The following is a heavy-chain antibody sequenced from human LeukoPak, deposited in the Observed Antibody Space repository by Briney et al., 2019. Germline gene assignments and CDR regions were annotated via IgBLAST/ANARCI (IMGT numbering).Heavy chain of an antibody. V-gene: IGHV3-49*02. D-gene: IGHD3-10*01. Sequence: XXXLXXXXFIRSKAYGGTTEYAASVKGRFTISRDDSKSIAYLQMNSLKTEDTAVYYCTRTYYGSGFGAFDIWGQGTMVTVSS. CDR3: TRTYYGSGFGAFDI. J-gene: IGHJ3*02. CDR2: IRSKAYGGTT.